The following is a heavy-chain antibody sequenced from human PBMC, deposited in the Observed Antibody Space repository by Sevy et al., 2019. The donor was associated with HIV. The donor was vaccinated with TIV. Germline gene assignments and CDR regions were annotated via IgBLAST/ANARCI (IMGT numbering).Heavy chain of an antibody. CDR1: GFTFNTYN. CDR2: ISYTSTTI. V-gene: IGHV3-48*02. D-gene: IGHD3-22*01. J-gene: IGHJ6*02. CDR3: ASSDATSRFGYYYFAMDF. Sequence: GGYLRLYCAVSGFTFNTYNMNWVRQAPGKGLECVSYISYTSTTIYYADSVRGRFTISRDNAKNTLYLQMNSLRDEDTAVYYCASSDATSRFGYYYFAMDFWGQGTSVTVSS.